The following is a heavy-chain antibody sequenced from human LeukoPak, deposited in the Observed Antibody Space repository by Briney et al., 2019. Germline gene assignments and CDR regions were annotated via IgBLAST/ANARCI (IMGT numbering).Heavy chain of an antibody. D-gene: IGHD6-6*01. Sequence: GGSLRLSCAASGFTFSSYSMNWVRQAPGKGLEWVSYISSSSSYIYYADSVKGRFTISRDNAKNSLYLQMNSLRAEDTAVYYCARVRVGSSSSLPALLRFDYWGQGTLVTVSS. CDR1: GFTFSSYS. CDR3: ARVRVGSSSSLPALLRFDY. J-gene: IGHJ4*02. CDR2: ISSSSSYI. V-gene: IGHV3-21*01.